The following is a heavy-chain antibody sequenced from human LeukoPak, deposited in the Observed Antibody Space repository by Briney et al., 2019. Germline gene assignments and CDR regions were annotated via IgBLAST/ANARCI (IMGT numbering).Heavy chain of an antibody. Sequence: GGSLRRSCAASGFTFSSYSMNWVRRAPGKGLEWVSSISSSSSYIYYADSVKGRFTISRDNAKNSLYLQMNSLRAEDTAVYYCAREVRTGYFLYGMDVWGQGTTVTVSS. V-gene: IGHV3-21*01. D-gene: IGHD3/OR15-3a*01. J-gene: IGHJ6*02. CDR1: GFTFSSYS. CDR2: ISSSSSYI. CDR3: AREVRTGYFLYGMDV.